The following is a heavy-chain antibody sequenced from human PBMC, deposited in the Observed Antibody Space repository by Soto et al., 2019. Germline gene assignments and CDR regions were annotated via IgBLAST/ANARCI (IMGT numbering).Heavy chain of an antibody. CDR1: GGTFSSYG. V-gene: IGHV1-69*12. D-gene: IGHD2-15*01. J-gene: IGHJ6*02. CDR3: ARDGISGMDV. CDR2: IIPIFGTA. Sequence: QVQLVQSGAEVKKPGSSVKVSCKASGGTFSSYGISWVRQAPGQGLEWMGGIIPIFGTANYAQKFQGRVTISADESTNTAYTELSSLRSEATAVYYCARDGISGMDVWGQGTTVTVSS.